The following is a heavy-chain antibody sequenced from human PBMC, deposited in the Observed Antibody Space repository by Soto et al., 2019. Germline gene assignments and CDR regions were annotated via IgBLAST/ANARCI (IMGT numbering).Heavy chain of an antibody. CDR1: EFTVISNY. CDR2: IYRDSST. Sequence: GSLRLSCAVSEFTVISNYMSWVRQAPGKGLEWVSSIYRDSSTHYADSVKGRFFISRDNSKNTLYLQMNSLRAEDTAVYYCTRDPTDVGSDPDYWGQGTLVTAPQ. D-gene: IGHD2-15*01. V-gene: IGHV3-66*01. J-gene: IGHJ4*02. CDR3: TRDPTDVGSDPDY.